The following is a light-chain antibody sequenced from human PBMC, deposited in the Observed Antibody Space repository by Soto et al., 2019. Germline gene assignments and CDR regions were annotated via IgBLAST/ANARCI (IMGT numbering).Light chain of an antibody. CDR1: QSLYNSF. V-gene: IGKV3-20*01. J-gene: IGKJ2*01. CDR3: QQYGSPPHT. Sequence: EIVLTQSPGTLSLSPGKRATLSCRASQSLYNSFLAWYQQKPGQTPRLLINAVSNRATGVPDRFSGSGSGTDFTLTISRLEPEDFAVYYCQQYGSPPHTFGQGTKVEI. CDR2: AVS.